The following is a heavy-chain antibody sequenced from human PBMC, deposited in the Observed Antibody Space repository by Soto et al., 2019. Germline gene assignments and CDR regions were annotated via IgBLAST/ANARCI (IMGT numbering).Heavy chain of an antibody. J-gene: IGHJ6*02. CDR3: ARWGRVVTSLPHSPYGMDV. V-gene: IGHV1-46*01. Sequence: ASVKVSCKASGYTFTSYYMHWVRQAPGQGLEWMGIINPSGGSTSYAQKFQGRVTMTRDTSTSTVYMELSSLRSEDTAAYYCARWGRVVTSLPHSPYGMDVWGQGTTVTVSS. D-gene: IGHD3-16*01. CDR2: INPSGGST. CDR1: GYTFTSYY.